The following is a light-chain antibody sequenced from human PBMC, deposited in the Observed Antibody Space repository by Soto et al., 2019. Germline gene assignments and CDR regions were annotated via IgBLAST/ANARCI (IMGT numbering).Light chain of an antibody. J-gene: IGKJ5*01. Sequence: IVLTQSPVTLSVSPGDRATLSCRASQSVGSNLAWYQQRPGRPPSLLIYGASTRATGISARFSGSGSGTEFTLTISSLQSEDFATYYCQHYSNWPAFGQGTRLDIK. CDR2: GAS. CDR1: QSVGSN. V-gene: IGKV3-15*01. CDR3: QHYSNWPA.